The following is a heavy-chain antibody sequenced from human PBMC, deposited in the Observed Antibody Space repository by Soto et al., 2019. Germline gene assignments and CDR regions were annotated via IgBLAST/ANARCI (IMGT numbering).Heavy chain of an antibody. CDR1: GFTFSSYA. Sequence: LRLSCAASGFTFSSYAMSWVRQAPGKGLEWVSAISGSGGSTYYADSVKGRFTISRDNSKNTLHLQMITLRPEDTAVYYCARPSYSSGWYGDAFDIWGQGTMVTVSS. D-gene: IGHD6-19*01. CDR2: ISGSGGST. J-gene: IGHJ3*02. CDR3: ARPSYSSGWYGDAFDI. V-gene: IGHV3-23*01.